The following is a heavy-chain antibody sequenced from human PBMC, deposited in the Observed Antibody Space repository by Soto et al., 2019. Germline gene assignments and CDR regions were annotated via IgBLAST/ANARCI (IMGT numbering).Heavy chain of an antibody. CDR3: AKDTPQEWLLVFHY. D-gene: IGHD3-3*01. Sequence: GGSLRLSCAGSALTFSNYAMSWVRQAPGKGLEWVSAISGSGDSTYYANSVKGRFTISRDNSKNTLYLQMNSLRAEDTAVYYCAKDTPQEWLLVFHYWGQGTLVTVSS. CDR2: ISGSGDST. V-gene: IGHV3-23*01. CDR1: ALTFSNYA. J-gene: IGHJ4*02.